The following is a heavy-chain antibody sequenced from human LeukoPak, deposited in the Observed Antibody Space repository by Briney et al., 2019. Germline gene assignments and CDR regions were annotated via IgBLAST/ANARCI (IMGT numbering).Heavy chain of an antibody. CDR3: ARPDSGSYFWNYFDY. Sequence: GGSLRLSCAASGFTFSSYAMSWVRQAPGKGLEWVSAISGSGGSTYYADSVKGRFTISRDNSKNTLYLQMNSLRAEDTAVYYCARPDSGSYFWNYFDYWGQGTLVTVSS. D-gene: IGHD1-26*01. V-gene: IGHV3-23*01. CDR1: GFTFSSYA. J-gene: IGHJ4*02. CDR2: ISGSGGST.